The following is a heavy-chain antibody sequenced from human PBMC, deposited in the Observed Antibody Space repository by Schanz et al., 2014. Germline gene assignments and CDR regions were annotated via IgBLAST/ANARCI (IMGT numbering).Heavy chain of an antibody. Sequence: EVHLLESGGGLVQPGGSLRLSCAASGFIFGSSVMAWVRQAPGKGLEWVSGITGASDHIDYAESVKGRFTISRDNSKNTLYLQMDSLRAEDTAVYYCARNRGSGGQNWYFDLWGRGTLVTVSS. D-gene: IGHD1-26*01. CDR2: ITGASDHI. J-gene: IGHJ2*01. V-gene: IGHV3-23*01. CDR1: GFIFGSSV. CDR3: ARNRGSGGQNWYFDL.